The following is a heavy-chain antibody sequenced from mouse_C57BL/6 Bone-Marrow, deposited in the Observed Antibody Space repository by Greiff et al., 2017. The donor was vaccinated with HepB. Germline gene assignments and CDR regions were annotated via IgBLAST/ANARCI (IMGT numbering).Heavy chain of an antibody. Sequence: QVQLQQPGAELVKPGASVKLSCKASGYTFTSYWMHWVKQRPGQGLEWIGMIHPNSGSTNYNEKFKSKATLTVDKSSSTAYMQLSSLTSEDSAVYYCALLRGDYAMDYWGQGTSVTVSS. V-gene: IGHV1-64*01. CDR2: IHPNSGST. J-gene: IGHJ4*01. CDR3: ALLRGDYAMDY. D-gene: IGHD1-1*01. CDR1: GYTFTSYW.